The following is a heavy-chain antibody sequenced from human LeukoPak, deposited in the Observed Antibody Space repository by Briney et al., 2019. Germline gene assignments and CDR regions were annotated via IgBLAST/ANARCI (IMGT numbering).Heavy chain of an antibody. CDR2: INSDGSST. D-gene: IGHD3-22*01. Sequence: GGSLRLSCAASGFTFSSYWMHWVRQAPGKGLVWVSRINSDGSSTSYADSVKGRFTISRDNSKNTLYLQMNSLRAEDTTVYYCARDNRGDDSSGYYFFYWGQGTLVTVSS. V-gene: IGHV3-74*01. J-gene: IGHJ4*02. CDR3: ARDNRGDDSSGYYFFY. CDR1: GFTFSSYW.